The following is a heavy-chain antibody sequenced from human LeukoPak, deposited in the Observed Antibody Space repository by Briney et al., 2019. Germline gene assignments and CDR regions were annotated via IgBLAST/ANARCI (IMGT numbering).Heavy chain of an antibody. Sequence: KPSETLSLTCSVSGGSINNYYWSWIRPAPGERPEYIGYIHFSGGTGYNPSLKSRVTMTVDTSKNQLSLRLTSLTAADTAVYYCARHEPAWRGAFDIWGQGTMVTVSS. CDR3: ARHEPAWRGAFDI. CDR1: GGSINNYY. D-gene: IGHD1-14*01. V-gene: IGHV4-59*08. CDR2: IHFSGGT. J-gene: IGHJ3*02.